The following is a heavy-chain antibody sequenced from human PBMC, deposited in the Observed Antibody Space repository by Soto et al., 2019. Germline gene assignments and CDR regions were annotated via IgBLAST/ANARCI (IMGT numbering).Heavy chain of an antibody. Sequence: PGGSLRLSCAASGFTFSAYSMTWVRQAPGKGLEWVANIKPDGSEKNYVDSVKGRITISRDNAKNSLYLQMNVLRAEDTAVYYCARGTSRHIYWGQGTLVTVSS. CDR2: IKPDGSEK. CDR3: ARGTSRHIY. D-gene: IGHD1-1*01. J-gene: IGHJ4*02. V-gene: IGHV3-7*01. CDR1: GFTFSAYS.